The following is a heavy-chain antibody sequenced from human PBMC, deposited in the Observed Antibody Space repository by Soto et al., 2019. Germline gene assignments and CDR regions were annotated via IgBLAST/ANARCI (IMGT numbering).Heavy chain of an antibody. J-gene: IGHJ4*02. CDR3: ARDLTSGDY. D-gene: IGHD7-27*01. Sequence: ASVKVSCKASGYIFTNYYIHWVRQAPGQGLEWMAIINPSGGSTNYAQKFQGRVTLARDTFTNTVYMELSSLRSEGTAIYYCARDLTSGDYWGEGTLVTVSS. CDR1: GYIFTNYY. CDR2: INPSGGST. V-gene: IGHV1-46*01.